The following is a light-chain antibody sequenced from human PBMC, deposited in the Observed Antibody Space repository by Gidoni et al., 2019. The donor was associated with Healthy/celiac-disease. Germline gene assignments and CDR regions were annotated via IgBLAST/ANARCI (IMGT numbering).Light chain of an antibody. Sequence: DIVMTQSPDSLAVSLGERATINCKSSQSVLYSSNNMNYLAWYQQKPGQPPKLLIYWAATRESGGPDRFSGSGSGTDFTLTISSRQAEDVAVYYCQQYYSTLTWTFGQGTKVEIK. CDR2: WAA. V-gene: IGKV4-1*01. CDR1: QSVLYSSNNMNY. CDR3: QQYYSTLTWT. J-gene: IGKJ1*01.